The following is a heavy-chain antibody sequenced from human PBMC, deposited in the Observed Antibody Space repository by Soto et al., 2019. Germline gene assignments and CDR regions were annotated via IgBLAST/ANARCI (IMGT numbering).Heavy chain of an antibody. CDR2: ISYDGSNK. Sequence: QVQLVESGGGVVQPGRSLRLSCAASGFTFSSYGMHWVRQAPGKGLEWVAVISYDGSNKYYADSVKGRFTISRDNSKNTLSLQMNSLRAEDTAVYYCAKDLPWFDPWGQGTLVTVSS. V-gene: IGHV3-30*18. CDR3: AKDLPWFDP. J-gene: IGHJ5*02. CDR1: GFTFSSYG.